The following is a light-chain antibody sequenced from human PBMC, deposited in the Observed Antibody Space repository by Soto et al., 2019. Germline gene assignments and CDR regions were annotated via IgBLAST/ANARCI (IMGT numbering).Light chain of an antibody. CDR3: QQYNSYLT. V-gene: IGKV1-5*01. CDR2: DAS. Sequence: STLSASVGDRVTITCRASQSISSWLAWYQQEPGTAPKLLIYDASSLERGVPSRFSGSGSGTEFTLTISSLQPDDSATYYCQQYNSYLTFGQGTKVDIK. CDR1: QSISSW. J-gene: IGKJ1*01.